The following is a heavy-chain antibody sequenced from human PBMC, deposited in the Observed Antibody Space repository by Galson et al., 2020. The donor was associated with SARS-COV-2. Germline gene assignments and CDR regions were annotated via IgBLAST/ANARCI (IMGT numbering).Heavy chain of an antibody. J-gene: IGHJ6*03. CDR1: GGSFKNYY. D-gene: IGHD2-2*01. Sequence: SETLSLTCAVYGGSFKNYYWTWIRQSPGKGLQWIGEINHRGSTNYDPSLQGRVAMSVDTSKNQFSLRLSSVTAADTAVYYCVRGAEGRRIIVVVQYYDTYMDVWGGGTAVTVAS. CDR2: INHRGST. CDR3: VRGAEGRRIIVVVQYYDTYMDV. V-gene: IGHV4-34*01.